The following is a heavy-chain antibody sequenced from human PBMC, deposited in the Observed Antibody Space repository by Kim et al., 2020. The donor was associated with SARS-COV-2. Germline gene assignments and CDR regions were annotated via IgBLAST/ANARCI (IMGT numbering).Heavy chain of an antibody. CDR3: ARDLRTWGYYGSWGGMDV. V-gene: IGHV3-13*01. J-gene: IGHJ6*02. CDR1: GFTFSSYD. Sequence: GGSLRLSCAASGFTFSSYDMHWVRQATGKGLEWVSAIGTAGDTYYPGSVKGRFTISRENAKNSLYLQMNSLRAGDTAVYYCARDLRTWGYYGSWGGMDVWGQGTTVTVSS. CDR2: IGTAGDT. D-gene: IGHD3-10*01.